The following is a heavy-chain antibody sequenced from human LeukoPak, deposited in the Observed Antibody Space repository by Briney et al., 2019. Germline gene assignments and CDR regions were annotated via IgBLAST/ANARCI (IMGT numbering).Heavy chain of an antibody. V-gene: IGHV3-72*01. CDR2: ARSKSDNYFT. J-gene: IGHJ4*02. CDR1: GLTFNDHY. D-gene: IGHD2-21*01. CDR3: VIIVVLPGSRVYSEY. Sequence: TGGSLRLSCAASGLTFNDHYMDWVRQPAGKGLEWVGRARSKSDNYFTEYAAFVKRRFTISRDDSKNSLFLQMNSLKAEDTAVYYWVIIVVLPGSRVYSEYWGQGTLATVSS.